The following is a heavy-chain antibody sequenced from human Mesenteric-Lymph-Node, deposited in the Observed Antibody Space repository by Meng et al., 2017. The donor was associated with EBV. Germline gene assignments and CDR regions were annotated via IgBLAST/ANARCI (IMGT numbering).Heavy chain of an antibody. CDR3: SRESWRAFDY. J-gene: IGHJ4*02. CDR2: TYYRSKWYN. V-gene: IGHV6-1*01. CDR1: GDSVSNTNVA. Sequence: QVQLQHAVPGLVKLSQNFLLTRAIHGDSVSNTNVAWNWIRQSPSRGLEWLGRTYYRSKWYNEYAQSVKGRITINPDTSKSEFSLQLNSVTPDDTAVYYCSRESWRAFDYWGQGTLVTVSS.